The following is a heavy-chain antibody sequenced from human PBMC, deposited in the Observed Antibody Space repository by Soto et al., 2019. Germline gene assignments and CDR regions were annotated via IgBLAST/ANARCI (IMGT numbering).Heavy chain of an antibody. Sequence: SETLSLTCTVSGGSISSSSYYWGWIRQPPGKGLEWIGSIYYSGSTYYNTYLKSRVTISVDTSKNQFSMKLNSETAADTAVYYCAPFDWLTHYWGQGTLVTVS. CDR2: IYYSGST. J-gene: IGHJ4*02. CDR3: APFDWLTHY. V-gene: IGHV4-39*01. CDR1: GGSISSSSYY. D-gene: IGHD3-9*01.